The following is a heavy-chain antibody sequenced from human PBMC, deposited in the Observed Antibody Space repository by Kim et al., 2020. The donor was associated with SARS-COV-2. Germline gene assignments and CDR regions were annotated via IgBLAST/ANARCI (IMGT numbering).Heavy chain of an antibody. CDR3: ARETGDDILTGNGAFDI. D-gene: IGHD3-9*01. V-gene: IGHV4-31*02. Sequence: IKSRVTISVDTSKNLFSLKLSSVHAADTAVYYCARETGDDILTGNGAFDIWGQGTMVTVSS. J-gene: IGHJ3*02.